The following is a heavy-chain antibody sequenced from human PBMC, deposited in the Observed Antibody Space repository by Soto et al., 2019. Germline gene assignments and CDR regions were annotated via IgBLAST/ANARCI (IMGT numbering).Heavy chain of an antibody. J-gene: IGHJ6*02. CDR1: GFTFSSYG. Sequence: EVQLLESGGGLVQPGGSLRLSCAASGFTFSSYGMTWVRQAPGKGLEWVSAISGSGGSTYYADSVKGRFTISRDNSKNTLYLQMNSLRAEDTAVYSCAKDRHKIMGAPDGMDVWGQGTTVTVSS. D-gene: IGHD1-26*01. CDR2: ISGSGGST. V-gene: IGHV3-23*01. CDR3: AKDRHKIMGAPDGMDV.